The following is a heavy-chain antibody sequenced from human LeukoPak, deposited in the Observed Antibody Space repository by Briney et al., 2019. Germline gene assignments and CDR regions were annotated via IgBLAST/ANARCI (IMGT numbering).Heavy chain of an antibody. CDR3: VREARAYHYTYFDY. V-gene: IGHV3-13*01. Sequence: GGSLRLSCTASGFTLGSHDMHWVRQIPGQGLEWVAAVSSGFHAFFADSVQGRFTVSREDARNSLYLQMNSLRAGDTAVYYCVREARAYHYTYFDYWGQGTLVTVSS. D-gene: IGHD4-11*01. J-gene: IGHJ4*02. CDR1: GFTLGSHD. CDR2: VSSGFHA.